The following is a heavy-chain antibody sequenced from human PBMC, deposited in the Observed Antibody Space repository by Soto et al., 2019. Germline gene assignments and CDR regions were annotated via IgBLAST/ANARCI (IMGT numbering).Heavy chain of an antibody. CDR3: ASGTGYYPPHDY. Sequence: ETMSLTYPCSGFSLRRYYGSWLRTPAGKGLEWIAYVYYTGSTSYNPSLESRVTISLDTSKKQFSLKLTSVTAADTAVYYCASGTGYYPPHDYWGQGTRVNVSA. CDR1: GFSLRRYY. V-gene: IGHV4-59*01. D-gene: IGHD1-26*01. CDR2: VYYTGST. J-gene: IGHJ4*02.